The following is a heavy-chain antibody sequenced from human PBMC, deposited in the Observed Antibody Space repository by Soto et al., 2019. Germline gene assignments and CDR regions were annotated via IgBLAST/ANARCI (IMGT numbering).Heavy chain of an antibody. J-gene: IGHJ5*02. Sequence: ASVKVSCKVSGYTLTELSMHWVRQAPGKGLEWMGGFDPEDGETIYAQKFQGRVTMTEDTSTDTAYMELSSLRSEDTAVYYCATRIGPIVVVPAALGWFDPWGQGTLVTVSS. CDR2: FDPEDGET. D-gene: IGHD2-2*01. V-gene: IGHV1-24*01. CDR3: ATRIGPIVVVPAALGWFDP. CDR1: GYTLTELS.